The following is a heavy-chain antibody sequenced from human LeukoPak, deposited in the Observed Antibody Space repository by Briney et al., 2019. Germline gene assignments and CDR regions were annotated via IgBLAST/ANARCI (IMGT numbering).Heavy chain of an antibody. CDR1: GFTVSSNY. Sequence: GGSLRLSCAASGFTVSSNYMSWVRQAPGKGLEWVSLIYSGGTTYYADSVKGRFTISRDNAKNSLYLQMNSLRAEDTAVYYCARDLFLEWFNQNWFDPWGQGTLVTVSS. D-gene: IGHD3-3*01. V-gene: IGHV3-53*01. CDR2: IYSGGTT. J-gene: IGHJ5*02. CDR3: ARDLFLEWFNQNWFDP.